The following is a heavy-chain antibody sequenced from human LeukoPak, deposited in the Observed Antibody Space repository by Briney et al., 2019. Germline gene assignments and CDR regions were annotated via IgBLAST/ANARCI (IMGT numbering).Heavy chain of an antibody. CDR2: ISSYNGNS. D-gene: IGHD5-12*01. CDR3: TWGIVATIMLWLGDYYMDV. CDR1: GYTFTRYG. V-gene: IGHV1-18*01. Sequence: ASVKDSCKASGYTFTRYGISGVRQAPGQGLEWMGWISSYNGNSNYARKLQGRVTMTTDTYTSTANMDLRNPRSEHTAVYYCTWGIVATIMLWLGDYYMDVWSKGTTVT. J-gene: IGHJ6*03.